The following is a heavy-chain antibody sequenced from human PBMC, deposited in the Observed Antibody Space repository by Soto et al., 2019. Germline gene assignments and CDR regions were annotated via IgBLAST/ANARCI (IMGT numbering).Heavy chain of an antibody. CDR1: GFTFSSYW. V-gene: IGHV3-7*01. CDR2: IKQDGSEK. D-gene: IGHD1-26*01. CDR3: ARVEAGADEEDAFDV. Sequence: EVQLVESGGGLVQPGGSLRLSCAASGFTFSSYWMSWVRQAPGKGLEWVANIKQDGSEKYYVDSVKGRFTISRDNAKNALYLQMNSLRAEDTAVYYCARVEAGADEEDAFDVWCQGTMVTVSS. J-gene: IGHJ3*01.